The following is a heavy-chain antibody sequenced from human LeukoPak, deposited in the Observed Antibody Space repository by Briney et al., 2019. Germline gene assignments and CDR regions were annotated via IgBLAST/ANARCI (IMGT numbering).Heavy chain of an antibody. CDR2: MNPNSGNT. V-gene: IGHV1-8*03. Sequence: GASVKVSCKASGYTFTSYDINWVRQATGQGLEWMGWMNPNSGNTGYAQKFQGRVTITRNTSISTAYMELSSLRSDDTAVYYCVRDLAITTGEGVDYWGQGTLVTVSS. CDR1: GYTFTSYD. CDR3: VRDLAITTGEGVDY. J-gene: IGHJ4*02. D-gene: IGHD3-22*01.